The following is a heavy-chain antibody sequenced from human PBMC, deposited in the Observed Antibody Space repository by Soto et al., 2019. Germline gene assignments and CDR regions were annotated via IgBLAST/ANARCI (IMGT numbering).Heavy chain of an antibody. Sequence: GGSLRLSCAASGFTFSDYYMSWIRQAPGKGLEWVSYISSSGSTIYYADSVKGRFTISRDNAKNSLYLQMNSLRAEDTAVYYCARDYCSGGSCYPVGDGFENWGQGTMVTVPS. V-gene: IGHV3-11*01. D-gene: IGHD2-15*01. CDR2: ISSSGSTI. J-gene: IGHJ3*02. CDR3: ARDYCSGGSCYPVGDGFEN. CDR1: GFTFSDYY.